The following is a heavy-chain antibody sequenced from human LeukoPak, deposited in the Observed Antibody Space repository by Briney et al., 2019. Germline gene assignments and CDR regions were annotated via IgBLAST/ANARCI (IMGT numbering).Heavy chain of an antibody. CDR1: GFTFSSYA. CDR2: ISAGGGST. V-gene: IGHV3-23*01. J-gene: IGHJ5*02. D-gene: IGHD1-26*01. CDR3: AKRIVGATNWFDP. Sequence: GGSLRLSCAASGFTFSSYAMSWVRQAPGKGLEWVSAISAGGGSTYYADSVKGRFTISRDNSKNTLYLQMNSLRAEDTAVYYCAKRIVGATNWFDPWGQGTLVTVSS.